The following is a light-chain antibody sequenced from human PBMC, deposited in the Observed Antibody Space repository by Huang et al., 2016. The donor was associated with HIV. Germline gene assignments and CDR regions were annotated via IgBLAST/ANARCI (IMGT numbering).Light chain of an antibody. Sequence: EIVLTQSPGTLSLSPGARATLSCRASQSVSSTSLAWYQQKPGQTPRLLIYGAASRATGIPDRFSGSGSGTDVTRTITRLEPEDFAGYYCQQLGMSPWTFGQETKVDIK. CDR3: QQLGMSPWT. CDR2: GAA. V-gene: IGKV3-20*01. CDR1: QSVSSTS. J-gene: IGKJ1*01.